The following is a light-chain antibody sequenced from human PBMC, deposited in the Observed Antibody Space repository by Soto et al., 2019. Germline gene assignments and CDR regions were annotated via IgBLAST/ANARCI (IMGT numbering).Light chain of an antibody. CDR2: AAS. J-gene: IGKJ1*01. CDR3: QQTYIAPRA. V-gene: IGKV1-39*01. CDR1: QSIDRY. Sequence: DIPLTQSPSSLSASVGDRVTITCRASQSIDRYIHWYQEKPGKVPKLLIYAASSLSSGVPPRFSGSGSGTDFTLSISSLQPEDFATYYCQQTYIAPRAFGQGTKVEIK.